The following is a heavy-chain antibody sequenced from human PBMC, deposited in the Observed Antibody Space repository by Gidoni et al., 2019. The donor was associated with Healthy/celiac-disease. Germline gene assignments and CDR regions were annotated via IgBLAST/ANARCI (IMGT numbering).Heavy chain of an antibody. D-gene: IGHD3-10*01. V-gene: IGHV1-3*01. CDR3: ARFQRFGETRIDY. CDR1: GYTFTSYA. Sequence: ASGYTFTSYAMHGGRQAPGQRLEWMGWINDGNGNTKYSQKFQGRVTITRDTSASTAYMELSSLRSEDTAVYYCARFQRFGETRIDYWGQGTLVTVSS. CDR2: INDGNGNT. J-gene: IGHJ4*02.